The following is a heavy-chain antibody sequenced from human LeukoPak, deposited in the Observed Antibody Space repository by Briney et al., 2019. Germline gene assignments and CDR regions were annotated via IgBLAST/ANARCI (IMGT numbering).Heavy chain of an antibody. J-gene: IGHJ4*02. Sequence: GGSLRLSCAGSGFIFNNYAMHWVRQPPGKGLEWASGISWNSGSIDYADSVKGRFTISRDNAKNSLYLQMNSLRIEDTAFYYCAKDNRRHYTSGPNPDSLHWGQGALVTVSS. CDR3: AKDNRRHYTSGPNPDSLH. CDR1: GFIFNNYA. CDR2: ISWNSGSI. V-gene: IGHV3-9*01. D-gene: IGHD6-19*01.